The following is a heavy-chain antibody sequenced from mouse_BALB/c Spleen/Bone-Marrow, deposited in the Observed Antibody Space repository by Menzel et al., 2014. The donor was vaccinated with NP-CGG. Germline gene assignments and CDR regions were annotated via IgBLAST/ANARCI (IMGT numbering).Heavy chain of an antibody. J-gene: IGHJ1*01. CDR1: GFTFTDYY. CDR3: ARDGNYDRYYWYFDV. CDR2: IRNKAKGYTT. Sequence: EVKLVESGGGLVQPGGSLRLSCAPSGFTFTDYYMSWVRQPPGQALEWLGFIRNKAKGYTTEYSASVKGRFTISRDNSMSIVYLQMSTLRAEDSATYYCARDGNYDRYYWYFDVWGAGTPVTVSS. V-gene: IGHV7-3*02. D-gene: IGHD2-14*01.